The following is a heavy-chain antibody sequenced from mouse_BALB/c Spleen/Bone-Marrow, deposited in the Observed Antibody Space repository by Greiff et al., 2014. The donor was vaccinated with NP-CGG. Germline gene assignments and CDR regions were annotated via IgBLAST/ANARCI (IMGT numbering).Heavy chain of an antibody. Sequence: VQLVESGPGLVAPSQSLSITCTVSGFSLTGYGVSWVRQPPGKGLEWLGMIWGDGSTDYNSAIKSRLSISKDNSKSQVFLKMNTLQTDDTARYYCARDSFLITRALDYWGQGTSVTVSS. CDR2: IWGDGST. CDR3: ARDSFLITRALDY. D-gene: IGHD2-4*01. CDR1: GFSLTGYG. V-gene: IGHV2-6-7*01. J-gene: IGHJ4*01.